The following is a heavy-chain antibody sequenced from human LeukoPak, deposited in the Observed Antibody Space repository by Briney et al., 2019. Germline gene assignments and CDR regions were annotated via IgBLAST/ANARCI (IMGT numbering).Heavy chain of an antibody. J-gene: IGHJ6*02. CDR1: GYTFTSYD. CDR3: ARRSPDDSPLRYFDWLSNHYYYYGMDV. V-gene: IGHV1-8*01. CDR2: MNPNSGGT. D-gene: IGHD3-9*01. Sequence: WASVKVSCTASGYTFTSYDINWVRQAPGQGLEWMGWMNPNSGGTGYAQKFQGRVTMIRNTSISTAYMELSSLRSEDTAVYYCARRSPDDSPLRYFDWLSNHYYYYGMDVWGQGTTVTVSS.